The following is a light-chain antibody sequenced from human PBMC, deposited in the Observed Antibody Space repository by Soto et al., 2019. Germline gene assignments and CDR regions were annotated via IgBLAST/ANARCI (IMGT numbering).Light chain of an antibody. J-gene: IGKJ1*01. CDR3: QQYENYWT. CDR1: QSISSW. CDR2: DAS. Sequence: IQMTQSPSSLSASVGDGVTITCRASQSISSWLAWYQHKPGKAPKLLIYDASNLDSGVPSRFSGSGSGTEFSITISNLQPDDCATYYCQQYENYWTFGQGTKVDIK. V-gene: IGKV1-5*01.